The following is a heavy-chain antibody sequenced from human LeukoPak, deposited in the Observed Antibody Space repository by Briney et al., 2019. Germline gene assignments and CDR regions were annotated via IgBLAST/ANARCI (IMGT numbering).Heavy chain of an antibody. CDR3: ARVVYDSSGYYRPYYYYYYMDV. CDR1: GGSISITSYY. D-gene: IGHD3-22*01. CDR2: MYSSGST. J-gene: IGHJ6*03. Sequence: SETLSLTCTVSGGSISITSYYWGWIRQPPGKGLEWIGSMYSSGSTYYNPSLKSRVTISVDTSKNQFSLKLSSVTAADTAVYYCARVVYDSSGYYRPYYYYYYMDVWGKGTTVTISS. V-gene: IGHV4-39*07.